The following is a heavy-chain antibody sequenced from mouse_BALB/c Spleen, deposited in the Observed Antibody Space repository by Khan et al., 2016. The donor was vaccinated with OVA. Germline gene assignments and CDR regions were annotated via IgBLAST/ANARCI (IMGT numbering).Heavy chain of an antibody. D-gene: IGHD1-2*01. CDR2: LSYSGST. V-gene: IGHV3-2*02. CDR1: AYSITSGYG. J-gene: IGHJ2*01. CDR3: ARTARIKY. Sequence: EVQLQESGPGLGKPSQSLSPTSTVTAYSITSGYGWNWTRQFPGNKLEWMGYLSYSGSTNYNPSLKSRISITRDTSKNQFFLQLNSVTTEDTATYYCARTARIKYWGQGTTLTVSS.